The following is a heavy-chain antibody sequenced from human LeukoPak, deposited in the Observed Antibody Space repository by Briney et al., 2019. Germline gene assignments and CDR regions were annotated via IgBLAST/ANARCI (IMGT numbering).Heavy chain of an antibody. CDR2: IYHAGSK. Sequence: SETLSLTCTVSGGSISSRNSFWGWIRQSPGKGLEWIGTIYHAGSKYYNPSLESRFAIYVDTSKNQFSLKLSSVTAADTAVYYCARAVYGGNYHYFDYWGQGTLVTVSS. CDR3: ARAVYGGNYHYFDY. V-gene: IGHV4-39*07. D-gene: IGHD4-23*01. J-gene: IGHJ4*02. CDR1: GGSISSRNSF.